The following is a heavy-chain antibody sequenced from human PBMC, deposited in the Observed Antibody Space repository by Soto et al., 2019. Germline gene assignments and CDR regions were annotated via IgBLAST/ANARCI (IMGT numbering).Heavy chain of an antibody. CDR3: ARDLGVVAATQWFDP. Sequence: SETLSLTCTVSGGSISSGDYYWSWIRQPPGKGLEWIGYIYYSGSTYYNPSLKSRVTISVDTSKNQFSLKLGSVTAADTAVYYCARDLGVVAATQWFDPWGQGTLVTVSS. V-gene: IGHV4-30-4*01. J-gene: IGHJ5*02. CDR2: IYYSGST. CDR1: GGSISSGDYY. D-gene: IGHD2-15*01.